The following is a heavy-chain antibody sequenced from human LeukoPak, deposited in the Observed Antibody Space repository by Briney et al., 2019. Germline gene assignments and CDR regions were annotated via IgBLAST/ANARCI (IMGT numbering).Heavy chain of an antibody. CDR3: ARDGTSTDDY. D-gene: IGHD2-2*01. V-gene: IGHV1-18*01. Sequence: ASVRVSCKTSGYTFSNFGINWVRQAPREVLEWMGWISGNNDNPNYGQKFQGRFTVTTDSSTSTAYMELRNLRFDDTAVYYCARDGTSTDDYWGQGTLVTVSS. J-gene: IGHJ4*02. CDR1: GYTFSNFG. CDR2: ISGNNDNP.